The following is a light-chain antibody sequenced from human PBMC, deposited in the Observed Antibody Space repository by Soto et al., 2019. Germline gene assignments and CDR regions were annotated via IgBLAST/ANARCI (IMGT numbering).Light chain of an antibody. CDR3: QQYGSSIT. J-gene: IGKJ5*01. CDR1: LSVTSY. V-gene: IGKV3-20*01. CDR2: GAY. Sequence: NVLTPSPSTLSLSPGERATLSCRASLSVTSYLAWYQKKPGQPPRLLIYGAYNRPTGIPDRFTGSGSGTDFTLTISRLEPEDFAVYYCQQYGSSITFGQGTRLEIK.